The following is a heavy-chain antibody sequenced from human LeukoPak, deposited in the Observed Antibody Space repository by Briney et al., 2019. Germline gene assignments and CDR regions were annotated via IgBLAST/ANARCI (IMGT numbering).Heavy chain of an antibody. V-gene: IGHV4-61*02. D-gene: IGHD5-18*01. J-gene: IGHJ6*04. CDR2: IYTSGST. Sequence: TLSLTCTVSGDSISSGDYYWSWIRQPAGKGLEWIGRIYTSGSTNYNPSLKSRVSMSVDTSKNQFSLKLSSVTAADTAVYYCARGGYSPDVWGKGTTVTISS. CDR3: ARGGYSPDV. CDR1: GDSISSGDYY.